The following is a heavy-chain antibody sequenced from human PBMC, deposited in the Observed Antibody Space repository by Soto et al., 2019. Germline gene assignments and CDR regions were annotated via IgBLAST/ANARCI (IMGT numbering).Heavy chain of an antibody. V-gene: IGHV3-66*01. D-gene: IGHD2-21*02. CDR2: IYSGGST. CDR1: GFTVSSNY. CDR3: ARVKIGDPDAFDI. Sequence: VQLVESGGGLVQPGGSLRLSCAASGFTVSSNYMSWVRQAPGKGLEWVSVIYSGGSTYYADSVKGRFTISRDNSKNTLYLQMNSLRAEDTAVYYCARVKIGDPDAFDIWGQGTMVTVSS. J-gene: IGHJ3*02.